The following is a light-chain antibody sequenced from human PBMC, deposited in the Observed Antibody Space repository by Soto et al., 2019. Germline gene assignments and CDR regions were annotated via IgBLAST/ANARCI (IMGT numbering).Light chain of an antibody. V-gene: IGLV1-47*01. CDR3: AAWDDSLSGRV. CDR1: SSNIGTNY. Sequence: QSVLTQPPSASGTPGQRVTISCSGSSSNIGTNYVYWYQQLPGTAPKLLISRNNQRPSGVPDRFSDSKSGTSASLAISGLRSEDEADYYCAAWDDSLSGRVFGGGTKLTVL. J-gene: IGLJ3*02. CDR2: RNN.